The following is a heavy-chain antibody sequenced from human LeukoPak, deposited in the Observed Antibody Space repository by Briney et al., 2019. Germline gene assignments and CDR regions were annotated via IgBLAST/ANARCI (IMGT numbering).Heavy chain of an antibody. Sequence: GASVKVSCKASGYTFTSYGISWVRQAPGQGLEWMGWISAYNGNTNYAQKLQGRVTMTTDTSTSTAYMELRSLRSDDTAVYYCARAHMVVVVAATFDPWGQGTLVTVSS. D-gene: IGHD2-15*01. V-gene: IGHV1-18*01. CDR2: ISAYNGNT. CDR1: GYTFTSYG. CDR3: ARAHMVVVVAATFDP. J-gene: IGHJ5*02.